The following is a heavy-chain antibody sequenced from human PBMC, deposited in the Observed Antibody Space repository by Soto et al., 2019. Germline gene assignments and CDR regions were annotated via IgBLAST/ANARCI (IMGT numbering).Heavy chain of an antibody. J-gene: IGHJ6*02. CDR2: ISAAGDP. CDR1: GFTFRNYH. V-gene: IGHV3-13*05. Sequence: EVQLVESGGGLVQPGGSLRLSCEASGFTFRNYHMHWVRQGTRKGLEWVSGISAAGDPDYADSVEGRFTISSENAQNSFFLQMNSLRVGDTAVYYCARTDRDFYGMDVWGQGTTVIVSS. CDR3: ARTDRDFYGMDV.